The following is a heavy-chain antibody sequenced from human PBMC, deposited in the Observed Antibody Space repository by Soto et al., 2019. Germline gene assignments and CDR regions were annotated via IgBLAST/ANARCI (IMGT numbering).Heavy chain of an antibody. D-gene: IGHD3-9*01. CDR1: GFTFSSYS. V-gene: IGHV3-21*01. CDR2: IGTSSSYI. CDR3: ARAPLRYFDWLLSPFYY. J-gene: IGHJ4*02. Sequence: GGSLRLSCSASGFTFSSYSMNWVRQAPGKGLEWVSSIGTSSSYIYYADSVKGRFTISRDNAKNSLYLQMNSLRVEDMAVYYCARAPLRYFDWLLSPFYYWGQGTLVTVTS.